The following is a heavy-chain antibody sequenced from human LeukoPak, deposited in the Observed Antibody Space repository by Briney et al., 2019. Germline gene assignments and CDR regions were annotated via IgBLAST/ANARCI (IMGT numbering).Heavy chain of an antibody. Sequence: GGSLRLSCAASGFTFSSYWMSWVRQAPGKGLEWVANIKQDGSEKYYVDSVKGRFTISRDNAKNSLYLQMNSLRAEDTAVYYCAGEGGATTSSWFDPWGQGTLVTVSP. D-gene: IGHD1-26*01. V-gene: IGHV3-7*01. CDR3: AGEGGATTSSWFDP. CDR1: GFTFSSYW. J-gene: IGHJ5*02. CDR2: IKQDGSEK.